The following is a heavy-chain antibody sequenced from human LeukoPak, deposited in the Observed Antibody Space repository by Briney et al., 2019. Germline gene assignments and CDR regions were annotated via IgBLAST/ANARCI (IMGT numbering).Heavy chain of an antibody. J-gene: IGHJ2*01. CDR1: GFTFSGYA. CDR2: IHGSGGST. D-gene: IGHD3-22*01. Sequence: PGGSLRLSCAASGFTFSGYAMSWVRQAPGKGLEWVSSIHGSGGSTYYADSVKGRFTISRDNSKSTLYLQMNSLRAEDTAVYYCAKGVDSGGSCPFDLWGRGTLVTVSS. CDR3: AKGVDSGGSCPFDL. V-gene: IGHV3-23*01.